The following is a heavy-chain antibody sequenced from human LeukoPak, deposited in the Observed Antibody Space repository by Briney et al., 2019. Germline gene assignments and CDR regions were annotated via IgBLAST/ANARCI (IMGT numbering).Heavy chain of an antibody. CDR2: IKEDGSVK. Sequence: GGSLRLSCAASGFSFSNYWMSWVRQAPGKGLEWVANIKEDGSVKYYVDSAKGRFTISRDNAKTSLYLQMNSLRAEDTAIYYCARIGYSSSSSDYWGQGTLVTVSS. CDR3: ARIGYSSSSSDY. J-gene: IGHJ4*02. CDR1: GFSFSNYW. D-gene: IGHD6-6*01. V-gene: IGHV3-7*01.